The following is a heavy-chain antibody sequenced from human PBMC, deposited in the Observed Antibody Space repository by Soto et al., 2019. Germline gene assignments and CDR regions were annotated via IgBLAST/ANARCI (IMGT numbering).Heavy chain of an antibody. CDR3: ARWVGSSGWYLFFDY. CDR1: GFTVSSNY. Sequence: EVQLVESGGGLVQPGGSLRLSCAASGFTVSSNYMSWVRQAPGKGLEWVSVIYSGGSTYYADSVKGRFTISRHNSKNTLSLQMNSLRAEDTAVYYCARWVGSSGWYLFFDYWGQGTLVTVSS. CDR2: IYSGGST. D-gene: IGHD6-19*01. J-gene: IGHJ4*02. V-gene: IGHV3-53*04.